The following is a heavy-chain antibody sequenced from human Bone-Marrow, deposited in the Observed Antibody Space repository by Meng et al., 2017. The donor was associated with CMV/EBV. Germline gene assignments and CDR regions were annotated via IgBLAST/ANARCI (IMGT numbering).Heavy chain of an antibody. V-gene: IGHV3-23*01. CDR2: ISGSGGST. CDR3: ANLRAAATFDY. J-gene: IGHJ4*02. D-gene: IGHD6-13*01. CDR1: GFTFSSYA. Sequence: SCAASGFTFSSYAMSWVRQAPGKGLEWVSAISGSGGSTYYADSVKGRFTISRDNSKNTLYLQMNSLRAEDTAVYYCANLRAAATFDYWGQGTLVTVSS.